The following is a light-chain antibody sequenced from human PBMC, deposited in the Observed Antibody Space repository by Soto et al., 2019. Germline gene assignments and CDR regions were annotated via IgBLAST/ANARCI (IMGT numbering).Light chain of an antibody. CDR1: QASRNY. CDR2: DAS. V-gene: IGKV1-33*01. Sequence: DIQMTQSPSALSASTGDRVTITCQASQASRNYLNWYQHKPGKAPKLLIYDASKLQTGGPSRFRGSGSGTTFTFIISSLQPEDVATYYCQQYDKLVTFGQGTKVAMK. CDR3: QQYDKLVT. J-gene: IGKJ1*01.